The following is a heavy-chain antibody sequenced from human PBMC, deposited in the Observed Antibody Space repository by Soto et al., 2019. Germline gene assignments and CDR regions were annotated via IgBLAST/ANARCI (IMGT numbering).Heavy chain of an antibody. D-gene: IGHD5-12*01. V-gene: IGHV3-64*02. CDR3: ARAVRDGYNWYYFDY. J-gene: IGHJ4*02. CDR1: GFTFSSYA. CDR2: ISSNGGST. Sequence: GGSLRLSCAAPGFTFSSYAMHWVRQAPGKGLEYVSAISSNGGSTYYADSVKGRFTISRDNSKNTLYLQMGSLRAEDMAVYYCARAVRDGYNWYYFDYWGQGTLVTVSS.